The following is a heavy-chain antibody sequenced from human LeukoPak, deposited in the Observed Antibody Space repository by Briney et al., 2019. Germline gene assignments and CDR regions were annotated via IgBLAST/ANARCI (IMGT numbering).Heavy chain of an antibody. J-gene: IGHJ6*03. Sequence: SETLSLTCAVYGGSFSGYYWSWIRQPPGKGLEWIGEINHSGSTNYNPSLKSRVTISVDTSKNQFSLKLSSVTAADTAVYYCARDRGGGYYYYYMDVWGKETTVTVSS. D-gene: IGHD4-23*01. CDR2: INHSGST. CDR3: ARDRGGGYYYYYMDV. CDR1: GGSFSGYY. V-gene: IGHV4-34*01.